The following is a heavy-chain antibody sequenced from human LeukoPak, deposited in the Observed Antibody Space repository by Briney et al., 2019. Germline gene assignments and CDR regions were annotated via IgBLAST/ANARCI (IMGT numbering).Heavy chain of an antibody. CDR2: INPNSGGT. CDR3: ARGLRGYSYGNNWFDP. CDR1: GYTFTGYY. J-gene: IGHJ5*02. V-gene: IGHV1-2*04. Sequence: ASVKVSCKASGYTFTGYYMHWVRQAPGQGLDWMGWINPNSGGTNYAQKFQGWVTMTRDTSISTAYMELSRLRSDATAVYYCARGLRGYSYGNNWFDPWGQGTLVTVSS. D-gene: IGHD5-18*01.